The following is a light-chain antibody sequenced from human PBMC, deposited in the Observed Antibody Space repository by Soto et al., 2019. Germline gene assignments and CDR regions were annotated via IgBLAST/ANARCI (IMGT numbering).Light chain of an antibody. CDR1: QSGNSN. CDR2: AAS. Sequence: EIVVTQSPATLSLSPGERATLSRRASQSGNSNFAWYQQKPGQAPRLLIYAASTRATGIPGRFSGSGSGTEFTLTISSLQSEDFAVYYCQQYYNWPRTFGQGTKVDI. V-gene: IGKV3-15*01. J-gene: IGKJ1*01. CDR3: QQYYNWPRT.